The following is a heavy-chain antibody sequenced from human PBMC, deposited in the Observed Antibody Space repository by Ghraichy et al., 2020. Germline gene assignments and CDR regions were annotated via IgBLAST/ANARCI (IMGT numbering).Heavy chain of an antibody. D-gene: IGHD3-22*01. V-gene: IGHV3-23*01. Sequence: GVLRLSCAASGLSFRTHGMTWVRQVPGKGLEWVSYINYSGYTSYYADSVKGRFSVSRDNSKNTMYLQMESLRDEDTAIYYCAKDLRDRSGNFDAFDIWGRGQWSPSLQ. CDR2: INYSGYTS. CDR1: GLSFRTHG. J-gene: IGHJ3*02. CDR3: AKDLRDRSGNFDAFDI.